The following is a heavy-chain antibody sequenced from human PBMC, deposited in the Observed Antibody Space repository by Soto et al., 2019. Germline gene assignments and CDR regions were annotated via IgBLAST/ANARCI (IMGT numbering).Heavy chain of an antibody. J-gene: IGHJ3*02. CDR3: GKGTWGAFEI. CDR1: GFTFSSNA. CDR2: ITSGSGGGT. V-gene: IGHV3-23*01. Sequence: EVQLLESGGGLVQPGGSLRLSCVASGFTFSSNAMSWVRQAPGKGLEWVSHITSGSGGGTYYADSVKGRFTISRDNAMNTLYMQMNSLSVDDTAGYYCGKGTWGAFEIWGHGTLVTVSS. D-gene: IGHD7-27*01.